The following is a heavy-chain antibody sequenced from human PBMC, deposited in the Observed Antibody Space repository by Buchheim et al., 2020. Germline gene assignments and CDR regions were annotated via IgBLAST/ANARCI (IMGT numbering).Heavy chain of an antibody. V-gene: IGHV3-30*18. Sequence: QVQLVESGGGVVQPGRSLRLSCAASGFTFSSYGMHWVRQAPGKGLEWVAVISYDGSNKYYADSVKGRFTISRDNSKNTLYLQMNSLRAEDTAVYYCAKDIMDTAMVMYYYYGMDVWGQGTT. CDR1: GFTFSSYG. CDR3: AKDIMDTAMVMYYYYGMDV. J-gene: IGHJ6*02. CDR2: ISYDGSNK. D-gene: IGHD5-18*01.